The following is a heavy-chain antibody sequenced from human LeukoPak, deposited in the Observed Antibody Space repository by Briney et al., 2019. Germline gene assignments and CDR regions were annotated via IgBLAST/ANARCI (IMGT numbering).Heavy chain of an antibody. CDR1: GGSISSSIYY. CDR3: ARGALGDSSGYYAVDY. D-gene: IGHD3-22*01. CDR2: IYYSGST. J-gene: IGHJ4*02. V-gene: IGHV4-39*07. Sequence: SETLSLTCTVSGGSISSSIYYWGWIRQPPGKGLEWIGSIYYSGSTYYNPSLKSRVTISVDTSKNQFSLKLSSVTAADTAVYYCARGALGDSSGYYAVDYWGQGTLVTVSS.